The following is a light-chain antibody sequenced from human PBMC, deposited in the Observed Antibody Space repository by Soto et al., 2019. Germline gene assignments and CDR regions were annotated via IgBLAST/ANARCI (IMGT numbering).Light chain of an antibody. CDR3: QQSYSRPFT. V-gene: IGKV1-39*01. CDR2: TAS. Sequence: DIQMTQSPSSLSVSLGDRVTITCRASQNINNYLNWYQQKPGKAPKSLIYTASSLQPRVPSRFSGSGSGTDFTLTISNLQPEDFATYYCQQSYSRPFTFGPGTKVDLK. J-gene: IGKJ3*01. CDR1: QNINNY.